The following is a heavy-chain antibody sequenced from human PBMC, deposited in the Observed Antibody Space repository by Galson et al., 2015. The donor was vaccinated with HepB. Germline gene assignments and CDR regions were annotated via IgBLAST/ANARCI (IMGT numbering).Heavy chain of an antibody. Sequence: SLRLSCAASKFTFSSYWMHWVRQAPGKGLVWVSRINSDGSGTTYADSVKGRFTISRDNAKNTLYLQMNSLRAEDTAVYYCARDLGIAAAGTPFDYWGQGTLVTVSS. CDR1: KFTFSSYW. CDR2: INSDGSGT. CDR3: ARDLGIAAAGTPFDY. J-gene: IGHJ4*02. V-gene: IGHV3-74*01. D-gene: IGHD6-13*01.